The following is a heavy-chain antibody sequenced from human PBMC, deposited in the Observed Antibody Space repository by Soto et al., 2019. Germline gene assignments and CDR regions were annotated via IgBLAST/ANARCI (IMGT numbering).Heavy chain of an antibody. V-gene: IGHV4-31*03. D-gene: IGHD3-16*01. J-gene: IGHJ4*02. CDR1: GGSISSVNFY. Sequence: QVQLQESGPGLVKPSQTLSLTCTVSGGSISSVNFYWSWIRQHPGKGLEWIGYIYYSGSTYYNPSLKRRVPISVDTSKNQFSLKLNSVTAADTAVYYCAREGGDGVDYWGQGTLVTVSS. CDR2: IYYSGST. CDR3: AREGGDGVDY.